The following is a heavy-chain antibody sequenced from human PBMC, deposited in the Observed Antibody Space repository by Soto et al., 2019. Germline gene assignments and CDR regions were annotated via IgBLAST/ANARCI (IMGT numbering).Heavy chain of an antibody. Sequence: PGGSLRLSCAASGFTFSSYAMHWVRQAPGKGLEWVAVISYDGSNKYYADSVKGRFTISRDNSKNTLYLQMNSLRAEDTAVYYCARDGYEYSSSPTKPGNNWFDPWGQGTLVTVSS. V-gene: IGHV3-30-3*01. CDR2: ISYDGSNK. D-gene: IGHD6-6*01. CDR3: ARDGYEYSSSPTKPGNNWFDP. CDR1: GFTFSSYA. J-gene: IGHJ5*02.